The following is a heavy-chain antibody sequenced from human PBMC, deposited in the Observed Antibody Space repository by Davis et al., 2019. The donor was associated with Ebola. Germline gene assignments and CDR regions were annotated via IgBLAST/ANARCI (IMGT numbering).Heavy chain of an antibody. CDR3: AKDVRREAAALQY. CDR1: GFTFSNYW. CDR2: IQQYGSDK. V-gene: IGHV3-7*01. D-gene: IGHD6-25*01. Sequence: GESLKISCVASGFTFSNYWMSWVRQAPGKGLEWVANIQQYGSDKYYVDSVKGRFTISRDNSKNTVFLQMNSLRPEDTAVYYCAKDVRREAAALQYWAQGTLVTVSS. J-gene: IGHJ4*02.